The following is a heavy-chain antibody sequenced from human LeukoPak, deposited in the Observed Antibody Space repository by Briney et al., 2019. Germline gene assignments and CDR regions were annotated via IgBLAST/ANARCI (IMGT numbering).Heavy chain of an antibody. CDR1: GFTFDDYA. Sequence: GGSLRLSCAASGFTFDDYAMHWVRQAPGKGLEWVSGISCNSGSIGYADSVKGRFTISRDNAKNSLYLQMNSLRAEDTALYYCAKAPGTTYDYWGQGTLVTVSS. V-gene: IGHV3-9*01. D-gene: IGHD4-17*01. J-gene: IGHJ4*02. CDR2: ISCNSGSI. CDR3: AKAPGTTYDY.